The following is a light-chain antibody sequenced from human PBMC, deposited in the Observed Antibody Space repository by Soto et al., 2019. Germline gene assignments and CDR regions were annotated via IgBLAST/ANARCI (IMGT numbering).Light chain of an antibody. V-gene: IGKV1-5*03. CDR2: KAS. J-gene: IGKJ5*01. CDR1: QTISSW. Sequence: DIQMTQSPSTLSGSVVDRVTLTCRASQTISSWLAWYQQKPGKAPKLLIYKASSLQSGVPSRFSGSGSGTDFTFTISSLQPEDIATYYCQQYDNLPLTCGQGTRREIK. CDR3: QQYDNLPLT.